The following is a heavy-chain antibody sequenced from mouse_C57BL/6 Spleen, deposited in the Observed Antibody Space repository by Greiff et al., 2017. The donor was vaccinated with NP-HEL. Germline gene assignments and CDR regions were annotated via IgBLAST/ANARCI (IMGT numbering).Heavy chain of an antibody. D-gene: IGHD2-4*01. CDR2: INPYNGGT. CDR1: GYTFTDYY. J-gene: IGHJ4*01. V-gene: IGHV1-19*01. Sequence: EVQGVESGPVLVKPGASVKMSCKASGYTFTDYYMNWVKQSPGKSLEWIGVINPYNGGTSSNQKFKGKATLTVDKSSSTAYMELNSLTSEDSAVDYCARGDYDGYYAMDYWGQGTSVTVSS. CDR3: ARGDYDGYYAMDY.